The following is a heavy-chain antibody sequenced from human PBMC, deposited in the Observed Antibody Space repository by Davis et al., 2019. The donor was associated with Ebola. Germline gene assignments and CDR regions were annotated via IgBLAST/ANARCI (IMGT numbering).Heavy chain of an antibody. V-gene: IGHV3-21*01. D-gene: IGHD3-10*01. CDR2: ITSSSSHT. J-gene: IGHJ4*02. CDR3: ARGITMVRGNADFDS. CDR1: GFTFSSYS. Sequence: PGGSLRLSCAASGFTFSSYSMNWVRQAPGKGLEWVSSITSSSSHTYYADSVKGRFTISRDNAKNSLFLQMNSLRAEDTAVYYCARGITMVRGNADFDSWGQGTLVTVSS.